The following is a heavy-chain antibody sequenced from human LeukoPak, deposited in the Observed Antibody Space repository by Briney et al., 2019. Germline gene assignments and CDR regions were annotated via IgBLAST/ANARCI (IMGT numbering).Heavy chain of an antibody. CDR2: ISAYNGNT. V-gene: IGHV1-18*01. CDR1: GYTFTSYG. Sequence: ASVKVSCKASGYTFTSYGISWVRQAPGQGLEWMGWISAYNGNTNYAQKLQGRVTMTTDTSTSTAYMELRSLRSDDTAVYYCARATYYYDSSGYDDGSRFDPWGQGTLVTVSS. J-gene: IGHJ5*02. D-gene: IGHD3-22*01. CDR3: ARATYYYDSSGYDDGSRFDP.